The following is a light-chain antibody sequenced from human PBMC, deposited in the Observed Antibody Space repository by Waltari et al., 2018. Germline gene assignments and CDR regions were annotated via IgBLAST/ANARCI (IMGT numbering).Light chain of an antibody. CDR3: QQYLSAPFT. CDR2: WAS. J-gene: IGKJ5*01. Sequence: DIVMTQSPDSLAVSLGERATIHCKSSQSVLFSSNSKNYLAWYQQKPGQPPKLLIYWASTRESGVPDRFSGSGSGTDFTLTISSLQAEDVAVYYCQQYLSAPFTFGQGTRLEIK. CDR1: QSVLFSSNSKNY. V-gene: IGKV4-1*01.